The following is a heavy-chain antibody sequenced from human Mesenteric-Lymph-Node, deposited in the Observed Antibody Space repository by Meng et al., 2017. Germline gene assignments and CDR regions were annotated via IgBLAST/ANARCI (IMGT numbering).Heavy chain of an antibody. CDR1: GDSFSNRLVA. Sequence: QVHLQQSCPGLVMPSQHLSPTAAVSGDSFSNRLVAYNCIRQSPSRDPEWLARTYYRSEWEVDYAVSVKSRIIINADTSNNQFSLHLSSVTAADTAVYYCARDPPRSTAMITRDYWGQGTLVTVSS. J-gene: IGHJ4*02. CDR3: ARDPPRSTAMITRDY. D-gene: IGHD5-18*01. V-gene: IGHV6-1*01. CDR2: TYYRSEWEV.